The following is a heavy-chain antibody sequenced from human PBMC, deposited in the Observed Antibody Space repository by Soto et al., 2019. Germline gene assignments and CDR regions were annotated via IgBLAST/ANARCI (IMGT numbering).Heavy chain of an antibody. D-gene: IGHD5-12*01. Sequence: TGGSLRLSCSASGFTFRNAWMNCVRQAPGKGLEWVGRIKSKTDGGTTDYAAPVKGRFTISRDDSKNTLYLQMNSLKTEDTAVYYCTTDTPSGYDYPDYWGQGTRVTVSP. CDR2: IKSKTDGGTT. J-gene: IGHJ4*02. V-gene: IGHV3-15*07. CDR1: GFTFRNAW. CDR3: TTDTPSGYDYPDY.